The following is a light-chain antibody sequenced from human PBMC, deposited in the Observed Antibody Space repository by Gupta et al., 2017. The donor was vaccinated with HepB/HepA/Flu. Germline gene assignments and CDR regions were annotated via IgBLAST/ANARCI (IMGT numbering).Light chain of an antibody. CDR1: QGVGNNY. J-gene: IGKJ2*01. Sequence: IVLTQSPGTLSLSPGERATLSCRASQGVGNNYLAWYQQKPGQAPRLLIYGASSRATGIPDRFSGSGSGTDFTLTISRLEPEDFAVYYCQQYDTSPYTVGQGTKLEIK. CDR3: QQYDTSPYT. CDR2: GAS. V-gene: IGKV3-20*01.